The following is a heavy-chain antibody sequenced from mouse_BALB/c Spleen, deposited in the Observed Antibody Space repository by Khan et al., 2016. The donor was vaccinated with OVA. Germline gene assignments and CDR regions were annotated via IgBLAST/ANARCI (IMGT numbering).Heavy chain of an antibody. CDR3: ARTARIKY. J-gene: IGHJ2*01. V-gene: IGHV3-2*02. D-gene: IGHD1-2*01. CDR2: ISYSGST. CDR1: GYSITSGYG. Sequence: EVQLQESGPGLVKPSQSLSLTCTVTGYSITSGYGWNWLRQFPGNKLEWMGYISYSGSTNYKPSLKSRISITRDTSKNQLFLQLNSVTTEDTATYYCARTARIKYWGQGTTLTVSS.